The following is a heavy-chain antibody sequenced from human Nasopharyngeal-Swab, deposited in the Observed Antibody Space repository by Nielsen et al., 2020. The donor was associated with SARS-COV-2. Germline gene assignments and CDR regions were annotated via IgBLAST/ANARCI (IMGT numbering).Heavy chain of an antibody. CDR2: ISGSGGST. CDR3: AKSYPAPTI. CDR1: GFTFSSYA. J-gene: IGHJ4*02. D-gene: IGHD1-26*01. Sequence: GESLKISCAASGFTFSSYAMSWVRQAPGKGLEWVSAISGSGGSTYYADSVKGRFTISRDNSKNTLYLQMNILRAEDTAVYYCAKSYPAPTIGGQGTLVTVSS. V-gene: IGHV3-23*01.